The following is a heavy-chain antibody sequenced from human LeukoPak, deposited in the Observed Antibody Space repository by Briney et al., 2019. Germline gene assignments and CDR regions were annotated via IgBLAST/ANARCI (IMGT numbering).Heavy chain of an antibody. CDR1: GGSFSGYY. Sequence: KPSETLSLTCAVYGGSFSGYYWSWIRQPPGKGLEWIGEINHSGSTNYNPSLKSRVTISVDTSKNQFSLKLSSVTAADTAVYYCARWGGGSYYDFDYWGQGTLVTVSS. CDR2: INHSGST. J-gene: IGHJ4*02. V-gene: IGHV4-34*01. CDR3: ARWGGGSYYDFDY. D-gene: IGHD1-26*01.